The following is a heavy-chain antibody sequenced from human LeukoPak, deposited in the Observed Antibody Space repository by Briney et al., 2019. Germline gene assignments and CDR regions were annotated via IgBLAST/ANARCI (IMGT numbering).Heavy chain of an antibody. Sequence: SETLSLTCAVYGGSFSGYYWSWIRQPPGKGLEWIGESNQSGTTNHNPSLKSRVTISVDTSKNQFSLKLSSVTAADTAVYYCARGLSAIVYWGQGSLVTVSS. CDR1: GGSFSGYY. CDR2: SNQSGTT. CDR3: ARGLSAIVY. J-gene: IGHJ4*02. V-gene: IGHV4-34*01. D-gene: IGHD2-15*01.